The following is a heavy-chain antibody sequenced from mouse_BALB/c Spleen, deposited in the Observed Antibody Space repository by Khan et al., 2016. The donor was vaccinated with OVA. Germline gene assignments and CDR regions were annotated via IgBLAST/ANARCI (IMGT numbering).Heavy chain of an antibody. CDR2: IWSGGST. D-gene: IGHD2-4*01. J-gene: IGHJ3*01. CDR1: GFSLTSYG. Sequence: QMQLKESGPGLVQPSQSLSITCTVSGFSLTSYGVHWVRQSPGKGLEWLGVIWSGGSTDYNEAFISRLSISKDNSKSQVFFKMNSLQGNDTAIYYCDRNYDYDEGLAYWGQGTLVTVSA. CDR3: DRNYDYDEGLAY. V-gene: IGHV2-2*02.